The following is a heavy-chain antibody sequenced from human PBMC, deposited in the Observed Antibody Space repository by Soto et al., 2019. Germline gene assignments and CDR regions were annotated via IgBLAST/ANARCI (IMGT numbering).Heavy chain of an antibody. CDR1: GCSINSGDYY. J-gene: IGHJ6*02. V-gene: IGHV4-30-4*01. Sequence: PSETLSLTCTVSGCSINSGDYYWTWVRQPPGKGLEWIGNIFHSGSTYYTPSLQSRVTISLDTSKNHFSLKLSSVTPADTAVYYCARDRYCGSATYYNFSYGMDDWGQGTPVTVSS. D-gene: IGHD3-10*01. CDR2: IFHSGST. CDR3: ARDRYCGSATYYNFSYGMDD.